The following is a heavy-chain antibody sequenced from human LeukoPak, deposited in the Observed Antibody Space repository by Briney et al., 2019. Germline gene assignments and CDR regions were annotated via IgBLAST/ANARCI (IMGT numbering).Heavy chain of an antibody. CDR1: GFTFSNAW. CDR3: TTDLTYCSGGTRYPPGFDY. D-gene: IGHD2-15*01. V-gene: IGHV3-15*01. J-gene: IGHJ4*02. CDR2: IKRKTDGGTT. Sequence: GGSLRLSCAASGFTFSNAWMSWVRQAPGKGLEWVGRIKRKTDGGTTDYGAPVKGRFTISRDDSKNTLWLQMNSLKTEDTAVYYCTTDLTYCSGGTRYPPGFDYWGQGTLVTVSS.